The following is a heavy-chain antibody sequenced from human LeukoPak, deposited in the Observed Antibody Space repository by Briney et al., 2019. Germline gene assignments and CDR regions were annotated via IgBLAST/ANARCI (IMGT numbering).Heavy chain of an antibody. CDR3: VRSLRNSYIDY. CDR2: MNPNSGNT. Sequence: ASVTVSCKASGYTFTSYDINWVRQAPGQGLEWLGYMNPNSGNTRYAQKFQGRVTMTRNTSINTAYVELSSLRSEDTAVYYCVRSLRNSYIDYWGQGTLVAASS. J-gene: IGHJ4*02. D-gene: IGHD3-16*01. V-gene: IGHV1-8*01. CDR1: GYTFTSYD.